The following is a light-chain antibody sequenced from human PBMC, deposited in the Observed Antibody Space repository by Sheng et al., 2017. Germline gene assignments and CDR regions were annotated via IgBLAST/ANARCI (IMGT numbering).Light chain of an antibody. CDR1: QSVSSSY. V-gene: IGKV3-15*01. CDR2: GAS. Sequence: EIVLTQSPGTLSLSPGERGTLSCRASQSVSSSYLGWYQQKPGQAPRLLIYGASTRAXGIPARFSGSGSGTEFTLTISSLQSEDFAVYYCQQYDKWPTFGGGTKVEIK. J-gene: IGKJ4*01. CDR3: QQYDKWPT.